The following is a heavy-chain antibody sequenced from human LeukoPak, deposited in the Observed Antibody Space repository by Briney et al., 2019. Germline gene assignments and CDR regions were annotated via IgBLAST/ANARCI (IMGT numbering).Heavy chain of an antibody. D-gene: IGHD1-7*01. V-gene: IGHV1-18*04. CDR2: ISAYNGNT. Sequence: GASVKVSCKTSGYTFTSYGISWVRQAPGQGLEWMGWISAYNGNTNYAQRLRGRVTMTTDTSTSTVYMELKSLISDDTAIYYCARRKNWSYEGFDPWGQGTLVTVSS. CDR1: GYTFTSYG. J-gene: IGHJ5*02. CDR3: ARRKNWSYEGFDP.